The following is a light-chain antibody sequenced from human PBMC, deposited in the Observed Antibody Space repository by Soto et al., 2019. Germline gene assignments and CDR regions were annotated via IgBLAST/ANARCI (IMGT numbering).Light chain of an antibody. V-gene: IGLV1-40*01. Sequence: QSALTQPPSVSGAPGQRVTISCTGSSSNIGAGYDVHWYQQLPGTAPKLLIYGNSNRPSGVPDRFSGSKSGTSASLAITGLQAEDEADYYCQSSDSGLSGSVFGGGTKLTVL. J-gene: IGLJ2*01. CDR1: SSNIGAGYD. CDR2: GNS. CDR3: QSSDSGLSGSV.